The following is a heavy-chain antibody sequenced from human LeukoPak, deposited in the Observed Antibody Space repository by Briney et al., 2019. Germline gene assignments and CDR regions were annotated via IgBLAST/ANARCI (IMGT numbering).Heavy chain of an antibody. CDR2: ISYDGSNK. CDR3: ARVMGRYCSSTSCYVDY. Sequence: GGSLRLSCAASGFTFSNYGMHWVRQAPGKGLEWVALISYDGSNKYYADSVKGRFTISRDNSKNTLYLQMNSLRAEDTAVYYCARVMGRYCSSTSCYVDYWGQGTLVTVSS. V-gene: IGHV3-30*19. CDR1: GFTFSNYG. D-gene: IGHD2-2*01. J-gene: IGHJ4*02.